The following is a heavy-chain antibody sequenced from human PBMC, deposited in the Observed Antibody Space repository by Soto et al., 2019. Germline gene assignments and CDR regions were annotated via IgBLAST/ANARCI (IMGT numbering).Heavy chain of an antibody. CDR1: GFSFDDYG. D-gene: IGHD2-2*03. CDR2: ISWNSGDI. V-gene: IGHV3-9*01. Sequence: ESGGGSVQPGRSLRLSCAASGFSFDDYGMHWVRQGPGKGLEWVSGISWNSGDIYYADSVKGRFTISRDNAKRSLYLQMNSLRTEDTALYYCAKDNHLDRDGPFDYWGQGILVTVSS. CDR3: AKDNHLDRDGPFDY. J-gene: IGHJ4*02.